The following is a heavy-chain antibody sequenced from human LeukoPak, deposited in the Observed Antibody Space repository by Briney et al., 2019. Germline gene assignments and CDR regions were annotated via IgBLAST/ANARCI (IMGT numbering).Heavy chain of an antibody. Sequence: GGSLRLSRAASGFTFSSYAMHWVRQAPGKGLEWLSFISSGSRDIYYADSVKGRFTISRDNGKNSLYLHMNSLRDEDTAVYYCARASCYLRNCYYYGMDVWGQGTTVTVSS. D-gene: IGHD2-2*01. J-gene: IGHJ6*02. CDR3: ARASCYLRNCYYYGMDV. CDR2: ISSGSRDI. CDR1: GFTFSSYA. V-gene: IGHV3-48*02.